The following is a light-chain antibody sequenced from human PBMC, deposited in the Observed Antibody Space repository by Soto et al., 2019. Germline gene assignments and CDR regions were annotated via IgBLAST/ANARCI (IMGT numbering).Light chain of an antibody. V-gene: IGKV4-1*01. CDR3: QQYYSTPLT. CDR1: QSVLYSSNNKNY. Sequence: DIVMTQSPDSLAVSLGERAAINCKSSQSVLYSSNNKNYLAWYQQKPGQPPRLLIYWAFTRESGVPDRFSGSGSGTDFTLTISSLQAEDVAVYYCQQYYSTPLTFGGGTKVEIK. J-gene: IGKJ4*01. CDR2: WAF.